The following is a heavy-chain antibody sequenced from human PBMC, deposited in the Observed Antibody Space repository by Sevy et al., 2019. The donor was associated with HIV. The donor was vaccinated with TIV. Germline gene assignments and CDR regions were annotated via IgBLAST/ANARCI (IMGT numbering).Heavy chain of an antibody. Sequence: ASVKVSCKISGYTFTSYRITWVRQPPGQGLECMGWISPHNGDTNYAQKLQGRVSMITDTSTSTAYMELRNLRSDDTAVYYCARAFCSGGRCYSLAYWGQGTLVTVS. CDR2: ISPHNGDT. D-gene: IGHD2-15*01. J-gene: IGHJ4*01. CDR1: GYTFTSYR. CDR3: ARAFCSGGRCYSLAY. V-gene: IGHV1-18*01.